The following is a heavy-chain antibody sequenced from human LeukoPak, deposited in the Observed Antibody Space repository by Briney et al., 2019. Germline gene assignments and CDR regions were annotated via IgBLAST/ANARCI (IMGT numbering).Heavy chain of an antibody. CDR2: IWYDGSNK. CDR1: GFTYSSYG. V-gene: IGHV3-33*01. Sequence: AGGSLRLSCAASGFTYSSYGMHWVRQAPGKGLEWVAVIWYDGSNKYYADSVKGRFTISRDNSKNTLYLQMNSLRAEDTAVYYCARRADSDAFDIWGQGTMVTVSS. J-gene: IGHJ3*02. CDR3: ARRADSDAFDI. D-gene: IGHD2-15*01.